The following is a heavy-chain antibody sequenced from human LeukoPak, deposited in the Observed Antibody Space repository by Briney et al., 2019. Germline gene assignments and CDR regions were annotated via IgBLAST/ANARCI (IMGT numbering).Heavy chain of an antibody. CDR2: IQSDGSTA. CDR3: TRDQSTISTATYALDV. J-gene: IGHJ6*02. Sequence: GGSLRLSCAASGFTFSSYAMHWVRQVPGKGLVWVSRIQSDGSTARYADSVQGRFTISRDNAKNTLYLQMNSLRAEDTAVYYCTRDQSTISTATYALDVWGQGTAVIVAS. V-gene: IGHV3-74*01. D-gene: IGHD2-15*01. CDR1: GFTFSSYA.